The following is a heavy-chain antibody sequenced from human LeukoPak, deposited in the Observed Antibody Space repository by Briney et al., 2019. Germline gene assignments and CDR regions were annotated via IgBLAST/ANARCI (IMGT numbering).Heavy chain of an antibody. D-gene: IGHD6-19*01. J-gene: IGHJ5*02. CDR2: INPNSGGT. V-gene: IGHV1-2*02. Sequence: ASVKVSCKASGYTFTGYYMHWVRQAPGQGLEWMGWINPNSGGTNYAQKFQGRVTMTRDTSISTAYMEPSRLRSDDTAVYYCAIASPVAATSWFDPWGQGTLVTVSS. CDR3: AIASPVAATSWFDP. CDR1: GYTFTGYY.